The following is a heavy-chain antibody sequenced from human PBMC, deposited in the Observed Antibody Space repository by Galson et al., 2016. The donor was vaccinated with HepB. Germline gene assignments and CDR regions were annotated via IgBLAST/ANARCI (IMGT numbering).Heavy chain of an antibody. CDR3: AREGYSSGCAPAFDD. D-gene: IGHD6-25*01. J-gene: IGHJ4*02. V-gene: IGHV3-30-3*01. CDR1: GIAFSNSI. Sequence: SLRLSCAASGIAFSNSIMHWVRQAPGMGPEWVAGMSFDGYSKYYLDAVKGRFTISRADSKKTLTQQMDSLRAEDTALYYCAREGYSSGCAPAFDDWGQGTLVTVSS. CDR2: MSFDGYSK.